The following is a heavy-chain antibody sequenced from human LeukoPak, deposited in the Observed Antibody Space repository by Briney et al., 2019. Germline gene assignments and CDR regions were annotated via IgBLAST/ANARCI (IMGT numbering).Heavy chain of an antibody. V-gene: IGHV3-53*01. CDR2: IYSGGTT. J-gene: IGHJ4*02. D-gene: IGHD3-22*01. Sequence: GSLRLSCAASGFTVSSTYMNWVRQAPGKGLEWVSVIYSGGTTYYADSVKGRFTISRDNSKNTLYLQMNSLRAEDTAVYYCAKASYDSSGYYYFDYWGQGTLVTVSS. CDR3: AKASYDSSGYYYFDY. CDR1: GFTVSSTY.